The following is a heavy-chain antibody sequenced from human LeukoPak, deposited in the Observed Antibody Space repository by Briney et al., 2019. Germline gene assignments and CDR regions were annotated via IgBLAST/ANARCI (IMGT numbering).Heavy chain of an antibody. CDR3: ARRAGSYSHSYDY. Sequence: GGSLRLSCAASGFTFSNYEMHWVRQAPGKGLEWVSYISSSGSDIYYADSVKGRFTISRDNSKNTLYLQMNSLRAEDTAVYYCARRAGSYSHSYDYWGQGTLVTVSS. CDR2: ISSSGSDI. CDR1: GFTFSNYE. D-gene: IGHD2-15*01. V-gene: IGHV3-48*03. J-gene: IGHJ4*02.